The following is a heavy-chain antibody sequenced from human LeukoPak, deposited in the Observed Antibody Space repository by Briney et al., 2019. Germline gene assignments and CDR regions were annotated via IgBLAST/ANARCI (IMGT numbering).Heavy chain of an antibody. D-gene: IGHD6-19*01. J-gene: IGHJ4*02. Sequence: ASVKVSCKASGYTFTGYYMHWVRQAPGQGLEWMGWINPNSGGTNYAQKFRGRVTMTRDTSISTAYMELSRLRSDDTAVYYCARAPRVVASTYYFDYWGQGTLVTVSS. CDR1: GYTFTGYY. CDR3: ARAPRVVASTYYFDY. CDR2: INPNSGGT. V-gene: IGHV1-2*02.